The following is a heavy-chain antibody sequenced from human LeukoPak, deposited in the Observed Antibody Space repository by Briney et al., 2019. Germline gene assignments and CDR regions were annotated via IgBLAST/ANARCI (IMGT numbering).Heavy chain of an antibody. D-gene: IGHD2-8*01. CDR2: IYSGGST. Sequence: GGSLRLSCAASGFTVSSNYMGWVRQAPGKGLEWVSVIYSGGSTYYADSVKGRFTISRDNSKNTLYLQMNSLRAEDTAVYYCAKDPRAMMVYAIVSNWFDPWGQGTLVTVSS. CDR3: AKDPRAMMVYAIVSNWFDP. J-gene: IGHJ5*02. V-gene: IGHV3-66*01. CDR1: GFTVSSNY.